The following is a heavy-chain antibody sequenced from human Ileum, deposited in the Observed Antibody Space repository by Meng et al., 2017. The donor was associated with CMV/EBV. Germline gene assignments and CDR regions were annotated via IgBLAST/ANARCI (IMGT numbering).Heavy chain of an antibody. CDR2: IYHSGST. V-gene: IGHV4-38-2*02. CDR1: GYSISSGYY. J-gene: IGHJ3*02. D-gene: IGHD1-7*01. Sequence: GSLRLSCTVSGYSISSGYYWGWIRQPPGKGLEWIGSIYHSGSTYYNPSLKSRVTISVDTSRNQFSLSLSSVTAADTAVYYCARIGTTSRFGAFDIWGQGTMVTVSS. CDR3: ARIGTTSRFGAFDI.